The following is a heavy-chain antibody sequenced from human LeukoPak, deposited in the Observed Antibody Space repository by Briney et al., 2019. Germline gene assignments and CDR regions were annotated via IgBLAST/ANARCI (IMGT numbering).Heavy chain of an antibody. Sequence: ASETLSLTCAVYGGSFSGYYWSWIRQPPGKGLEWIGEINHSGGTNYNPSLKSRVTISVDTSKNQFSLKLSSVTAADTAVYYCARPGAVDNHPGGFDYWGQGTLVTVSS. CDR3: ARPGAVDNHPGGFDY. V-gene: IGHV4-34*01. D-gene: IGHD6-19*01. J-gene: IGHJ4*02. CDR1: GGSFSGYY. CDR2: INHSGGT.